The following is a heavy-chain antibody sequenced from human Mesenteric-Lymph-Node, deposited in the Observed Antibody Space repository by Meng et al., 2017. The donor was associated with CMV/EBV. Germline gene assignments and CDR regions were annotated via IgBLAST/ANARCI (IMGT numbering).Heavy chain of an antibody. CDR2: IYYTGTT. V-gene: IGHV4-61*01. Sequence: VSGGSVSSGSSYWSWIRQPPGKGLGWIAYIYYTGTTTHNPSLKSRVTMSVDTSKNQFSLKLSSVTAADTAVYYCARSSIAAEGLDYWGQGALVTVSS. CDR3: ARSSIAAEGLDY. D-gene: IGHD6-13*01. CDR1: GGSVSSGSSY. J-gene: IGHJ4*02.